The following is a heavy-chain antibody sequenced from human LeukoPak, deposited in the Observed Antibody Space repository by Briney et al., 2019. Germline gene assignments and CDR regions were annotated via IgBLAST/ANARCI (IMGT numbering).Heavy chain of an antibody. V-gene: IGHV3-7*04. CDR2: IKHDGSEK. D-gene: IGHD4-17*01. CDR3: ARYGDDDTPGLN. CDR1: GFTFSNAW. J-gene: IGHJ4*02. Sequence: GGSLRLSCAASGFTFSNAWMSWVRQAPGKGLEWVANIKHDGSEKHYVESVKGRFTISRDNAKNSLHLQMNSLRAEDTALFYCARYGDDDTPGLNWGQGTLVTVSS.